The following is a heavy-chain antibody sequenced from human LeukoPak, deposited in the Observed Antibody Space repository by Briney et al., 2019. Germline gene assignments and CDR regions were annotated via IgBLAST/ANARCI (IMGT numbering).Heavy chain of an antibody. Sequence: PGGSLRLSCAASGFTFSPYWMTWVRQAPGEGLEWLANINQDGSEKYYVDSVKGRFTISRDTAKNSLYLQMNSLRVEDTAVYYCARGRRMDVWGKGTTVTVSS. J-gene: IGHJ6*04. CDR3: ARGRRMDV. CDR1: GFTFSPYW. CDR2: INQDGSEK. V-gene: IGHV3-7*01.